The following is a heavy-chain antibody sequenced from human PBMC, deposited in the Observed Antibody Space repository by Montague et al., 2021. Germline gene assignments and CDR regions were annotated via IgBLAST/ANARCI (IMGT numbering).Heavy chain of an antibody. CDR1: GDSVSSNSAA. D-gene: IGHD6-19*01. Sequence: LVKPTQTLTLTCAISGDSVSSNSAAWVWIRQSPSRGLEWLGRTQYRSRWYRDYGGPLKGRVTITADTSENQFSLHLNSVTPEDTGFYYCARAVGTYNNGWTYYFDXWGQGTLVTVAS. CDR2: TQYRSRWYR. J-gene: IGHJ4*02. CDR3: ARAVGTYNNGWTYYFDX. V-gene: IGHV6-1*01.